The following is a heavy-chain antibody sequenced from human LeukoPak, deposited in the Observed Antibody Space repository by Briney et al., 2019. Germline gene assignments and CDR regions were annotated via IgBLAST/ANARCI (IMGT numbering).Heavy chain of an antibody. D-gene: IGHD6-13*01. CDR3: ARVVFDSSSWYFLDY. V-gene: IGHV3-7*01. CDR2: IKQDGSEK. J-gene: IGHJ4*02. CDR1: GFTFISHW. Sequence: PGGSLRLSCAASGFTFISHWLTWVRQAPGKGLEWVANIKQDGSEKYYVGSVKGRFTISRDNAKNSLYLQMNSLRAEDTAVYYCARVVFDSSSWYFLDYWGQGTLVTVSS.